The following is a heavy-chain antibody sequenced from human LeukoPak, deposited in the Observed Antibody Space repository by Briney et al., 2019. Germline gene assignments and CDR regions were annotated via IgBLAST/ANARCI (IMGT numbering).Heavy chain of an antibody. CDR3: AREAPRYYDSSGYLSDFDY. Sequence: VSVKVSCKASGYTFTSYGISWVRQAPGQGLEWMGWISAYNGNTNYAQKLQGRVTMTTDTSTSTAYMELRSLRSDDTAVYYCAREAPRYYDSSGYLSDFDYWGQGTLVTVSS. J-gene: IGHJ4*02. V-gene: IGHV1-18*01. CDR1: GYTFTSYG. CDR2: ISAYNGNT. D-gene: IGHD3-22*01.